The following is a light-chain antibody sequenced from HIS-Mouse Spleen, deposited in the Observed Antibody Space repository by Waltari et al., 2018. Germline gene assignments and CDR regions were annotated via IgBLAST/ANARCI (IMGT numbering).Light chain of an antibody. CDR2: SNN. J-gene: IGLJ3*02. CDR1: SPHIGRNT. V-gene: IGLV1-44*01. CDR3: AAWDDSLNGNWV. Sequence: QSVLTQPPSASGTPGQRVPTPCSGTSPHIGRNTLNLDQQLPGTAPKLLIYSNNQRPSGVPDRFSGSKSGTSASLAISGLQSEDEADYYCAAWDDSLNGNWVFGGGTKLTVL.